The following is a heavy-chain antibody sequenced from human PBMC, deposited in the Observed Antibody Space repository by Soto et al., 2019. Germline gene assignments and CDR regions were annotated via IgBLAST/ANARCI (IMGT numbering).Heavy chain of an antibody. CDR1: GLAFSSFS. D-gene: IGHD2-8*01. Sequence: LQLVESGGGLVQPGGSLRLSCAASGLAFSSFSMTWVRQAPGKGLEWISYISSTTTTIYYADSVKGRFTISRDSAENSLNLQMNSLRDEDTAVYYCTRDPLRVSLSQTDGMDVWGQGTTVTVSS. J-gene: IGHJ6*02. V-gene: IGHV3-48*02. CDR2: ISSTTTTI. CDR3: TRDPLRVSLSQTDGMDV.